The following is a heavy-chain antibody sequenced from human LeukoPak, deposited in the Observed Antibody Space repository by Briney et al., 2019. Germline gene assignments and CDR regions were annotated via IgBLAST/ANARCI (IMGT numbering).Heavy chain of an antibody. CDR2: IIPIFGTA. CDR3: ARVPGLRLGELSPLFDY. V-gene: IGHV1-69*06. J-gene: IGHJ4*02. CDR1: GGTFSSYA. D-gene: IGHD3-16*02. Sequence: SVKVSCKASGGTFSSYAISWVRQAPGQGLEWMGGIIPIFGTANYAQKFQGRVTITADKSTSTAYMELSSPRPEDTAVYYCARVPGLRLGELSPLFDYWGQGTLVTVSS.